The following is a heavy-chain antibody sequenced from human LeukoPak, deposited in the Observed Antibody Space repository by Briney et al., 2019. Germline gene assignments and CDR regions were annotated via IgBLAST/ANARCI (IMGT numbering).Heavy chain of an antibody. CDR1: GYSFTTYW. V-gene: IGHV5-51*01. Sequence: GESLKISCKGSGYSFTTYWIGWVRQMPGKGLEWMGIIYPGDSDTRYSPSFQGQVTISADKSISTAYLQWSSLKASDTAMYYCATPYTTSSIAYCGQGTLVTVSS. J-gene: IGHJ4*02. CDR2: IYPGDSDT. CDR3: ATPYTTSSIAY. D-gene: IGHD6-6*01.